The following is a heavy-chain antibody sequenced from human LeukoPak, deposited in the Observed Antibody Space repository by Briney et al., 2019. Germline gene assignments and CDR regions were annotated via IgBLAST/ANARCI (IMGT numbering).Heavy chain of an antibody. V-gene: IGHV4-59*01. J-gene: IGHJ3*01. D-gene: IGHD4-23*01. CDR3: ARDYDYGGNSVD. CDR2: IYYSGST. CDR1: GGSISSYY. Sequence: SETLSLTCTVSGGSISSYYWSWIRQPPGKGLEWIGYIYYSGSTNYNPSLKSRVTISVDTSKNQFSLKLSSVTAADTAVYYCARDYDYGGNSVDWGQGTMVTVSS.